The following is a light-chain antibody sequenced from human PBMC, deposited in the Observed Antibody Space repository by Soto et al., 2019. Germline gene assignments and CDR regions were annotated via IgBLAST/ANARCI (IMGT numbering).Light chain of an antibody. V-gene: IGKV1-6*01. CDR3: LQNHNYPRT. J-gene: IGKJ1*01. CDR1: QGISDD. CDR2: GAS. Sequence: AIQMTQSPSSLSASLGDRVTVTCRASQGISDDVGWYQQTPGKAPKLLISGASRLQSGVPSRFSGSGSGAAFTLTITSLRPEDSATYYCLQNHNYPRTFGQGTKVDNK.